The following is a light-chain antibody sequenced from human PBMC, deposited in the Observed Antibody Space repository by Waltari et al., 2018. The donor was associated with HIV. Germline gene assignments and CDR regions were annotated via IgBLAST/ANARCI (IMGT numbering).Light chain of an antibody. V-gene: IGKV1D-13*01. CDR1: QGISSA. CDR2: DAS. J-gene: IGKJ4*01. CDR3: QQFNNYPLT. Sequence: AIQLTQSPSSLSASVRDRITITCRASQGISSALAWYQQRPGKAPKLLIYDASSLKSGVPSRFSGSESGTDFTFTISSLQPEDFATYYCQQFNNYPLTFGGGTKVEI.